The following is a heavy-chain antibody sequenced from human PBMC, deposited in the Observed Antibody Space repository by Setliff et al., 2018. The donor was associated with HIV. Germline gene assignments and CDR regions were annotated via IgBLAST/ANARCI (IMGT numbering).Heavy chain of an antibody. J-gene: IGHJ3*02. CDR1: GYTFTGYF. CDR2: INPNTGDT. CDR3: AREYDVLTGYYISAFDI. D-gene: IGHD3-9*01. Sequence: ASVKVSCKASGYTFTGYFIHWVRQAPGQGLEWMGRINPNTGDTNYAQKFQDRVTTTRDTSINTAYMELSRLRSDDTAVYYCAREYDVLTGYYISAFDIWGQGTMVTVSS. V-gene: IGHV1-2*06.